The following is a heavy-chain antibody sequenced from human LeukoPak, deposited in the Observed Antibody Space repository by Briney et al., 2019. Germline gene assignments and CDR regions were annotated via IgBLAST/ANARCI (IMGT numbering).Heavy chain of an antibody. CDR3: ASGYNWNQGYFDY. CDR2: ISSSSSYI. D-gene: IGHD1-20*01. Sequence: PGGSLRLSCAASGFTFSSYAMSWVRQAPGKGLEWVSSISSSSSYIYYADSVKGRFTISRDNAKNSLYLQMNSLRAEDTAVYYCASGYNWNQGYFDYWGQGTLVTVSS. J-gene: IGHJ4*02. V-gene: IGHV3-21*01. CDR1: GFTFSSYA.